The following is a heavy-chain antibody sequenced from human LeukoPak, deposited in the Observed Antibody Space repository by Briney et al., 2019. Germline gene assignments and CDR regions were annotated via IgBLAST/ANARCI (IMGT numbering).Heavy chain of an antibody. CDR2: INPNSGGT. D-gene: IGHD3-10*01. J-gene: IGHJ6*02. Sequence: ASVKVSCKASGYTFTGYYMHWVRQAPGQGLGWMGWINPNSGGTNYAQKFQGRVTMTRNTSISTAYMELSSLRSEDTAVYYCATARRWFGELLSYGMDVWGQGPTVTVSS. V-gene: IGHV1-2*02. CDR1: GYTFTGYY. CDR3: ATARRWFGELLSYGMDV.